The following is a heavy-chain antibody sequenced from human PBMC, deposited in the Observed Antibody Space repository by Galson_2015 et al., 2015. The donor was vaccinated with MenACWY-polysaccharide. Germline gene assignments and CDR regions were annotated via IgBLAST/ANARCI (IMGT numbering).Heavy chain of an antibody. CDR2: IIPIFGTA. D-gene: IGHD7-27*01. V-gene: IGHV1-69*06. CDR1: GGTFSSYA. CDR3: ARDMNGDVGLDY. Sequence: SVKVSCKASGGTFSSYAISWVRQAPGQGLEWVGGIIPIFGTANYAQKFQGRVTITADKSTSTAYMELSSLRSEDTAVYYCARDMNGDVGLDYWGQGTLVTVSS. J-gene: IGHJ4*02.